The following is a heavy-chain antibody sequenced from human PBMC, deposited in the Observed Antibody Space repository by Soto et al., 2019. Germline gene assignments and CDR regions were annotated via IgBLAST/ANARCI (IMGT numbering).Heavy chain of an antibody. CDR3: AKAVADDGLWGGRSSTSIRAYGMDV. Sequence: QVQLVQSGPEMKKPGSSVKVSCKASGGTFSSYVISWVRQAPGHGLEWMGGIITIFETAKYEQKFQGRVTITADESTSTVYMEMSSLRPEDTALYFCAKAVADDGLWGGRSSTSIRAYGMDVWGQGTAVTVSS. CDR1: GGTFSSYV. CDR2: IITIFETA. V-gene: IGHV1-69*01. J-gene: IGHJ6*02. D-gene: IGHD3-3*01.